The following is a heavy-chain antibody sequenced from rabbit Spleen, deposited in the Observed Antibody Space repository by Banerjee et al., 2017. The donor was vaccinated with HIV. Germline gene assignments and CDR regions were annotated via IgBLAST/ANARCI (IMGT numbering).Heavy chain of an antibody. J-gene: IGHJ4*01. V-gene: IGHV1S7*01. CDR2: TDPVFGIT. D-gene: IGHD4-1*01. CDR3: VREVAAKFNL. Sequence: QSLEESGGGLVQPGGSLKVSCKASGFDFSSYGVSWVRQVPGKGLEWIGYTDPVFGITYYANWVNGRFTISRDNAQNTLFLQLNSLTAADTATYCCVREVAAKFNLWGPGTLVTVS. CDR1: GFDFSSYG.